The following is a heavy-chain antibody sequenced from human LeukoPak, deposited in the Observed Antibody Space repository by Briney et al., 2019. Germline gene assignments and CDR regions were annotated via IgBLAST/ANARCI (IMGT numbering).Heavy chain of an antibody. J-gene: IGHJ6*03. D-gene: IGHD3-10*01. V-gene: IGHV1-2*02. CDR3: AAGPIRYYYMDV. Sequence: GASVKVSCKASGYTFTGYYMHWVRQAPGQGLEWMGWINPNSGGTNYAQKFQGRVTITRDTSASTAYMELSSLRSEDMAVYYCAAGPIRYYYMDVWGKGTTVTVSS. CDR2: INPNSGGT. CDR1: GYTFTGYY.